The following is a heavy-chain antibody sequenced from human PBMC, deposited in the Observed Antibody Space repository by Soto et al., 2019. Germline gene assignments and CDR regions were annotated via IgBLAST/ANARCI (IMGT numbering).Heavy chain of an antibody. CDR2: ISAYNGNT. CDR1: GYKFISHS. D-gene: IGHD2-21*01. V-gene: IGHV1-18*01. Sequence: QIQLVQSGGEVKKPGASVKVSCKSSGYKFISHSITWVRQAPGQGLEWMRRISAYNGNTNYAQKLQGRVTMTTDTSTNTAYMELRSLRSDDTAVYYCARGAFCGGAPGCRDMDVWGQGTTVTVSS. CDR3: ARGAFCGGAPGCRDMDV. J-gene: IGHJ6*02.